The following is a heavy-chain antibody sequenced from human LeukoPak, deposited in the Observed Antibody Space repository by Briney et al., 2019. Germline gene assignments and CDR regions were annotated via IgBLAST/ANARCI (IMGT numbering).Heavy chain of an antibody. CDR3: ARAGIVVVPAAPYGH. Sequence: ASVKVSCKASGYTFTGYYMHWVRQAPGQGLEWMGRINPNSGGTNYAQKFQGRVTMTRDTSISTAYMELSRLTPDDTAVYYCARAGIVVVPAAPYGHWGQGTLVTVSS. CDR1: GYTFTGYY. D-gene: IGHD2-2*01. J-gene: IGHJ4*02. CDR2: INPNSGGT. V-gene: IGHV1-2*06.